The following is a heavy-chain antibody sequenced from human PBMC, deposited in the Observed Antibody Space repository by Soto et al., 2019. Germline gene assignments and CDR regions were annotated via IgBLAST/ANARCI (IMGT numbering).Heavy chain of an antibody. D-gene: IGHD2-15*01. CDR1: GASFSGYY. CDR3: AMYRYCSGGTCYPGYFHD. V-gene: IGHV4-34*01. J-gene: IGHJ1*01. Sequence: QVQLDQWGAGLVKPSETLSLTCAVHGASFSGYYWSWIRQPPGKGLEWIGEINHSGTTNYNPSLKSRVTISVDTSKNGFSVRLSSVTAADTAVYYCAMYRYCSGGTCYPGYFHDWGQGTLVIVSS. CDR2: INHSGTT.